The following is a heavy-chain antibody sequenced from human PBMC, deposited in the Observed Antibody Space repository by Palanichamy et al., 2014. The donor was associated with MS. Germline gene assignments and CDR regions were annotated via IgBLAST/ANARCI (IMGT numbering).Heavy chain of an antibody. V-gene: IGHV3-30*18. D-gene: IGHD6-19*01. CDR1: GFTFSNFG. CDR3: AKGGGIRWLVEGDYFDY. J-gene: IGHJ4*02. CDR2: ISYDGSDK. Sequence: QVQLVESGGGVIQPGRSLRLSCAASGFTFSNFGMHWVRQAPGKALEWVALISYDGSDKYYADSMKGRFTISRDNSKNTLYLQMNSLRAEDTAVYHCAKGGGIRWLVEGDYFDYWGQGTLVTVSS.